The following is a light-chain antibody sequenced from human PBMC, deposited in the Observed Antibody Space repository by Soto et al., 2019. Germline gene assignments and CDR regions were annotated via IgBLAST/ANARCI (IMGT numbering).Light chain of an antibody. CDR2: DVS. V-gene: IGLV2-14*01. J-gene: IGLJ1*01. CDR1: SSDVGGYNA. CDR3: SSYTRSGVYV. Sequence: QSVLTQPASVSGSPGQSITISCTGTSSDVGGYNAVSWYQQHPGRAPKLMIYDVSNRPSGISSRFSGSKSGSTASLTISGPQAEDDADYYCSSYTRSGVYVFGAGTKVTVL.